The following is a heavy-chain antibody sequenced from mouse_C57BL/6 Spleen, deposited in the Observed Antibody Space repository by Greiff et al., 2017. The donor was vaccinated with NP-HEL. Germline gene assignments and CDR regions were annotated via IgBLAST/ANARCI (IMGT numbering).Heavy chain of an antibody. CDR1: GYTFTDYY. CDR3: ARSYSNGYAMDY. D-gene: IGHD2-5*01. V-gene: IGHV1-26*01. J-gene: IGHJ4*01. CDR2: INPNNGGT. Sequence: EVQLQQSGPELVKPGASVKISCKASGYTFTDYYMNWVKQSHGKSLEWIGDINPNNGGTSYNQKFKGKATLTVDKSSSTAYMELRSLTSEDSAVYYCARSYSNGYAMDYWGQGTSVTVSS.